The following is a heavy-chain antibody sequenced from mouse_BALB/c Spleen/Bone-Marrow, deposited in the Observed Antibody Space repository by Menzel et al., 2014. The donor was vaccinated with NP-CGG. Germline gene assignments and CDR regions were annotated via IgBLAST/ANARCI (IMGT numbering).Heavy chain of an antibody. CDR1: GFTFSSYG. V-gene: IGHV5-6*01. CDR3: ARQTYYDYDEYFDY. Sequence: EVKLQESGGDLVKPGGSLKLSCAASGFTFSSYGMSWVRQTPDKRLEWVATISSGGSYTYYPDSVKGRFTISRDNAKNTMYLQMSSLKSEDTAMYYCARQTYYDYDEYFDYWGQGTPLTVSS. J-gene: IGHJ2*01. CDR2: ISSGGSYT. D-gene: IGHD2-4*01.